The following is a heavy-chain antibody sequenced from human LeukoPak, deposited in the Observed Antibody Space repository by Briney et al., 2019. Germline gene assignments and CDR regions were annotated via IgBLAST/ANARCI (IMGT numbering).Heavy chain of an antibody. J-gene: IGHJ4*02. CDR1: GGSINSYF. CDR2: IYSSGST. V-gene: IGHV4-59*01. Sequence: KSSQTLSLTCSVSGGSINSYFWSWIRQPPGKGLEWIGYIYSSGSTDYNPSLKSRVTISVDTSKNQFSLRLSSVTAADTAVYYCARVPYSGNYYGFDYWGQGTLVAVSS. D-gene: IGHD1-26*01. CDR3: ARVPYSGNYYGFDY.